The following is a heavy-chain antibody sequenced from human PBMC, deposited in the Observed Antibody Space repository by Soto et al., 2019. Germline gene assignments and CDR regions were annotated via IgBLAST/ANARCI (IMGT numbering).Heavy chain of an antibody. D-gene: IGHD1-20*01. CDR3: ATNLTGTAFDS. Sequence: GGSLRLSCAASGFTFSSYAINWVRQAPGKGLEWVSGISGSGGSTYYADSVKGHFTISRDNSKNTLYLQMNSLRAEDTAVYYCATNLTGTAFDSWGQGTLVTVSS. CDR2: ISGSGGST. CDR1: GFTFSSYA. J-gene: IGHJ4*02. V-gene: IGHV3-23*01.